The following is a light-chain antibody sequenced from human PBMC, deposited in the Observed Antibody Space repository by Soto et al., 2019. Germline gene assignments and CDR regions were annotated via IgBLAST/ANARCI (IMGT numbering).Light chain of an antibody. V-gene: IGKV4-1*01. CDR2: WAS. Sequence: DIVMTQSPDSLAVSLGERATINCKSSQSVLSSSNNKNYLTWYQQKLGQPPRLLIYWASTRESGVPDRFSGSGSVADFTLTINSLQAEDVAVYYCQQYYSTPWTF. CDR3: QQYYSTPWT. CDR1: QSVLSSSNNKNY. J-gene: IGKJ1*01.